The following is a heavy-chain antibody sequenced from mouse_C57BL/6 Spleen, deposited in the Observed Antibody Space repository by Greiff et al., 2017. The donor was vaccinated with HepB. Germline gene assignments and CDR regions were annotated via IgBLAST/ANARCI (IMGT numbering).Heavy chain of an antibody. CDR3: ARERTTAFDY. D-gene: IGHD1-2*01. V-gene: IGHV5-16*01. J-gene: IGHJ2*01. CDR2: INYDGSST. Sequence: EVHLVESEGGLVQPGRSMKLSCTASGFTFSDYYMAWVRQVPEKGLEWVANINYDGSSTYYLDSLKSRFIISRDNAKNILYLQMSSLKSEDTATYYCARERTTAFDYWGQGTTLTVSS. CDR1: GFTFSDYY.